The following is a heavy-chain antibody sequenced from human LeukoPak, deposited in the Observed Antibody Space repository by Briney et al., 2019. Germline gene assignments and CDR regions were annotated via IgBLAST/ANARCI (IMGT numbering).Heavy chain of an antibody. D-gene: IGHD3-22*01. V-gene: IGHV3-21*01. J-gene: IGHJ4*02. CDR3: ARGNRYYYDSSGYYIPPGDFDY. Sequence: KTGGSLRLSCAASGFTFSSYSMNWVRQAPGKGLEWVSSISSSSSYIYYADSVKGRFTISRDNAKNSLYLQMNSLRAEDTAVYYCARGNRYYYDSSGYYIPPGDFDYWGQGTLVTVSS. CDR2: ISSSSSYI. CDR1: GFTFSSYS.